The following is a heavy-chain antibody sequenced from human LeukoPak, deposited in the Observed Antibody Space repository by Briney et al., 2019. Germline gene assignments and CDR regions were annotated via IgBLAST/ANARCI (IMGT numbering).Heavy chain of an antibody. Sequence: GGSLRLSCAASGFPFSSYAMHWVRQAPGKGLEWVAVISYDGSNKYYADSVKGRFTTSRDNSKNTLYLQMNSLRAEDTAVYYCARKYYDPPGWFDPWGQGTLVTVSS. CDR3: ARKYYDPPGWFDP. CDR2: ISYDGSNK. D-gene: IGHD3-22*01. J-gene: IGHJ5*02. V-gene: IGHV3-30-3*01. CDR1: GFPFSSYA.